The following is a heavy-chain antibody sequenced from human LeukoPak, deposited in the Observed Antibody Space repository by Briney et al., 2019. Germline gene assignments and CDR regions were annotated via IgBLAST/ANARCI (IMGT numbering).Heavy chain of an antibody. Sequence: SQTLSLTCAISGDSVSSKSAAWNWIRQSPSRGLEWLGRTYYRSKWFSYYAASVSSRITINPDTSKNQFSLQLKSVTPEDTAVYYCARMVGLVSDYWGQGTRVTVSS. CDR1: GDSVSSKSAA. D-gene: IGHD3-10*01. CDR2: TYYRSKWFS. J-gene: IGHJ4*02. V-gene: IGHV6-1*01. CDR3: ARMVGLVSDY.